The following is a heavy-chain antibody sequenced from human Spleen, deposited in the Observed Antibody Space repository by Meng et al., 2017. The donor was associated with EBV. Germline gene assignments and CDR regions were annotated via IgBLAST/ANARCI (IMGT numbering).Heavy chain of an antibody. CDR1: PGSVNSGNTY. V-gene: IGHV4-61*01. CDR3: ARVTWLRGVRGHFDS. J-gene: IGHJ4*02. CDR2: IHYSEGS. Sequence: VLLTEPRPELAKPSEPMSTASTISPGSVNSGNTYWSWIRQPPGKGLEWIGYIHYSEGSSHNPSLKSRVTISLDTSKNQVSLKLSSVTAADTALYYCARVTWLRGVRGHFDSWGQGTLVTVPS. D-gene: IGHD3-10*01.